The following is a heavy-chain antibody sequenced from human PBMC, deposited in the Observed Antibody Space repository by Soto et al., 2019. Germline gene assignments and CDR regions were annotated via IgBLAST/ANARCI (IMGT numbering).Heavy chain of an antibody. V-gene: IGHV1-69*02. Sequence: QVQLVQSGAEVKKPGSSVKVSCKASGGTFSSYTISWVRQAPGQGLEWMGRIIPILGIANYAQKFQGRVTITADKSTSTAYMELSSLRSEDTAVHYCARAAAGRSDWFDPWGQGTLVTVSS. J-gene: IGHJ5*02. D-gene: IGHD6-13*01. CDR2: IIPILGIA. CDR3: ARAAAGRSDWFDP. CDR1: GGTFSSYT.